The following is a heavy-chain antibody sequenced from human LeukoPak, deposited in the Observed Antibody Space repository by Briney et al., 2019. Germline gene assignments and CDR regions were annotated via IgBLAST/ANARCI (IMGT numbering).Heavy chain of an antibody. V-gene: IGHV3-9*03. CDR2: ISWNSGSI. CDR3: AKDRRRGYFGSGSNFDY. D-gene: IGHD3-10*01. CDR1: GFTFDDYA. Sequence: PGRSLRLSCAASGFTFDDYAMYWVRQAPGKGLEWVSGISWNSGSIGYADSVKGRFTISRDNAKNSLYLQMNSLRAEDMALYYCAKDRRRGYFGSGSNFDYWGQGTLVTVSS. J-gene: IGHJ4*02.